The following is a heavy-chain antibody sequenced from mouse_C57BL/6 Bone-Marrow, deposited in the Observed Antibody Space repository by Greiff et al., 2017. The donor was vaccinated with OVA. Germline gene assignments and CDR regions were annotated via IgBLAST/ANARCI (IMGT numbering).Heavy chain of an antibody. CDR2: IDPSDSET. J-gene: IGHJ4*01. Sequence: QVQLQQPGAELVRPGSSVKLSCKASGYTFTSYWMHWVKQRPIQGLEWIGNIDPSDSETHYNQKFKDKATLTVDKSSSTAYMQLSSLTSEDSAVYYGASYYYGRYYYAMDYWGQGTSVTVSS. CDR3: ASYYYGRYYYAMDY. CDR1: GYTFTSYW. V-gene: IGHV1-52*01. D-gene: IGHD1-1*01.